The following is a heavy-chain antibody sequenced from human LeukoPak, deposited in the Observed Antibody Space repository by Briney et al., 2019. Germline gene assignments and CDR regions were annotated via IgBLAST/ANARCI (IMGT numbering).Heavy chain of an antibody. Sequence: GGSLRPSCAASGFTVSSNYMSWVRQAPGKGLEWVSAISGSGGSTYYADSVKGRFTISRDNSKNTLYLQMNSLRAEDTAVYYCAKEPDFWSEQNWFDPWGQGSLVTVSS. CDR2: ISGSGGST. J-gene: IGHJ5*02. V-gene: IGHV3-23*01. D-gene: IGHD3-3*01. CDR3: AKEPDFWSEQNWFDP. CDR1: GFTVSSNY.